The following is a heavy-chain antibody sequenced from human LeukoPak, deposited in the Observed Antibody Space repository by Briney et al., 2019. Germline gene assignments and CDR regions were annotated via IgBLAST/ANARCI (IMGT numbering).Heavy chain of an antibody. Sequence: PGGSLRLSCAASGYTFGDYGMTWVRQAPGKGLEWVGFIASETYGGTAEYAASVKGRFTISRDDSKSIAYLQMNSLKTEDTAVYYCTRDQTPYYWGQGTLVTVSS. J-gene: IGHJ4*02. CDR1: GYTFGDYG. CDR2: IASETYGGTA. V-gene: IGHV3-49*04. CDR3: TRDQTPYY.